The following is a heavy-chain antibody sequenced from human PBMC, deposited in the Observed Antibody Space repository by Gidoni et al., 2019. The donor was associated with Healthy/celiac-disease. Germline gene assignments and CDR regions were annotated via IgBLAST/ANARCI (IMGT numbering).Heavy chain of an antibody. CDR1: GFTFSSYG. D-gene: IGHD3-10*01. CDR3: AKEGGEFGAFDI. V-gene: IGHV3-30*18. J-gene: IGHJ3*02. Sequence: QVKLVESGGGVVQPGRSLRLSCAASGFTFSSYGMHWVRQAPGKGLEVVAVISYDGSNKYYEDSVKGRFTISRDNSKNTLYLQMNSLRAEDTAVYYCAKEGGEFGAFDIWGQGTMVTVSS. CDR2: ISYDGSNK.